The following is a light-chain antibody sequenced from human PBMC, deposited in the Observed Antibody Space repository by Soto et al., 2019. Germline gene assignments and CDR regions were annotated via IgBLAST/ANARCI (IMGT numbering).Light chain of an antibody. CDR3: QSYDSSLSSV. J-gene: IGLJ1*01. V-gene: IGLV1-40*01. CDR1: SSNIGAGYD. CDR2: GNS. Sequence: QSVLTQPPSVSGAPGQRVTISCTGSSSNIGAGYDVYWYQQLPGTAPKLLIYGNSNRPSGVPDRFSGSKSGTSASLAITGLQAEDEADYYCQSYDSSLSSVFGTRTKLTVL.